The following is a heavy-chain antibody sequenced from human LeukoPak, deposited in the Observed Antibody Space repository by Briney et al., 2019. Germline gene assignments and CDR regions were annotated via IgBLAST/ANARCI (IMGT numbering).Heavy chain of an antibody. Sequence: SETLSLTCTVSGGSINNSNYYWGWIRQPPGKGLEWIGSIYYSGNTYYNPSLKSRVTISVDTSKNQFSLKLISVTAADTAVYYCARARGPNCSSTSCYSLDPWGQGTLVTVSS. V-gene: IGHV4-39*02. J-gene: IGHJ5*02. CDR3: ARARGPNCSSTSCYSLDP. D-gene: IGHD2-2*01. CDR2: IYYSGNT. CDR1: GGSINNSNYY.